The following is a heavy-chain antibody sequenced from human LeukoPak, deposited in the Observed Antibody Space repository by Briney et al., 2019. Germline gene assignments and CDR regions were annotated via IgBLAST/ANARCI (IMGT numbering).Heavy chain of an antibody. J-gene: IGHJ4*02. CDR3: ARGPNYGSRSDYLDY. CDR1: GFTFSNHW. D-gene: IGHD3-10*01. Sequence: GSLRLSCAASGFTFSNHWMSWVRQAPGKGLEWVADIKQGGSEKNYVDSVKGRFTISRDDAKNSLYLEMNSLRAEDTAAYYCARGPNYGSRSDYLDYWGQGTLVTVSS. V-gene: IGHV3-7*01. CDR2: IKQGGSEK.